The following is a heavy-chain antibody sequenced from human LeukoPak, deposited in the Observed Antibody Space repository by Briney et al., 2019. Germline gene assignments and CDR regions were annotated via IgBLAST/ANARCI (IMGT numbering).Heavy chain of an antibody. J-gene: IGHJ5*02. CDR3: ASLSTHSSGYYYAWFDP. CDR2: IYHSGST. D-gene: IGHD3-22*01. CDR1: GGSISSSNW. Sequence: SGTLSLTCAVSGGSISSSNWWSWVRQPPGKGLEWIGEIYHSGSTNYNPSLKSRVTISVDKSKNQFSLKLSSVTAADTAVYYCASLSTHSSGYYYAWFDPWGQGTLVTVSS. V-gene: IGHV4-4*02.